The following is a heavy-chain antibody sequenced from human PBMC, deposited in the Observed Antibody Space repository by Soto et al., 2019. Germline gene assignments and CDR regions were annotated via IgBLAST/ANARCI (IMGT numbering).Heavy chain of an antibody. Sequence: ASVKVSCKASGYTFTSYYMHWVRQAPGQGLEWMGIINPSGGSTSYAQKFQGRVTMTRDTSTSTVYMELSSLRSEDTAVYYCASRRDGYKRFDAFDIWGQGTMATVSS. CDR1: GYTFTSYY. CDR3: ASRRDGYKRFDAFDI. CDR2: INPSGGST. V-gene: IGHV1-46*01. J-gene: IGHJ3*02. D-gene: IGHD5-12*01.